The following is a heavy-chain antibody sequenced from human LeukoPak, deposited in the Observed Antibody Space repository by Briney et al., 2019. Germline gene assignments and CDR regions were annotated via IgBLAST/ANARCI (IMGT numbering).Heavy chain of an antibody. J-gene: IGHJ6*03. CDR1: GYTFTSYD. V-gene: IGHV1-8*03. CDR3: ARGPLQHYYYYMDV. Sequence: ASVKVSCKASGYTFTSYDINWVRQATGQGLEWMGWMNPNSGNTGYAQKFQGRVTITRNTSISTAYMELSSLRSEDTAVCYCARGPLQHYYYYMDVWGKGTTVTVSS. CDR2: MNPNSGNT.